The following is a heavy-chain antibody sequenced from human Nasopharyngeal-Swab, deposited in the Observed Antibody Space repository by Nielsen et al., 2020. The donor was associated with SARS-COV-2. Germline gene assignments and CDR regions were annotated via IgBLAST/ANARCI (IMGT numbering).Heavy chain of an antibody. CDR3: ARLWAPGNYFDY. V-gene: IGHV4-34*01. CDR1: GGSFSDYY. CDR2: ISHSGST. D-gene: IGHD3-10*01. J-gene: IGHJ4*02. Sequence: SETLSLTCAVYGGSFSDYYWSWIRQTPGKGLEWIGEISHSGSTNYNPSLKSRVTISVDASKNQFSLKMRSVTAADTAVFYCARLWAPGNYFDYWGQGTPVTVSS.